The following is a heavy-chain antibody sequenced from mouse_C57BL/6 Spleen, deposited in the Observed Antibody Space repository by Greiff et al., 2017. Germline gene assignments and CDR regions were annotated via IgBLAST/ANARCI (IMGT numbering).Heavy chain of an antibody. CDR2: IDPSDSYT. CDR1: GYTFTSYW. Sequence: QVQLQQPGAELVMPGASVKLSCKASGYTFTSYWMHWVKQRPGQGLEWIGEIDPSDSYTNYNQKFKGKSTLTVDKSSSTAYMQLSSLTSEDSAVYYCARAYYSNYVWGQGTTLTVSS. CDR3: ARAYYSNYV. D-gene: IGHD2-5*01. J-gene: IGHJ2*01. V-gene: IGHV1-69*01.